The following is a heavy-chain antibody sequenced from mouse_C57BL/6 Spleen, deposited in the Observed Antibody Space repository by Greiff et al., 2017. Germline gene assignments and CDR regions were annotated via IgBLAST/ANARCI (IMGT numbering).Heavy chain of an antibody. CDR1: GYSITSGYY. D-gene: IGHD2-2*01. CDR2: ISYDGSN. J-gene: IGHJ3*01. CDR3: ARGGWLRRFAY. V-gene: IGHV3-6*01. Sequence: EVQLQESGPGLVKPSQSLSLTCSVTGYSITSGYYWNWIRQFPGNKLEWMGYISYDGSNNYNPSLKNRISITRDTSKNQFFLKLNSVTTEDTATYYCARGGWLRRFAYWGQGTLVTVSA.